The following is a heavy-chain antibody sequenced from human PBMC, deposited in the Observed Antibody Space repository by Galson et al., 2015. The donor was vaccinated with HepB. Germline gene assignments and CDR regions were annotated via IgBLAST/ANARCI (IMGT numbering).Heavy chain of an antibody. Sequence: SLRLSCAASGFTFTNFAMSWIRQAPGKGLEWVSSISGSGRHIYYADSVKGRFNVSRDNAKTSLYLQLNSLRAEDTAVYYCVRDSWPDVPTTYHDVTWFDPWGQGTLVTVSS. CDR1: GFTFTNFA. CDR3: VRDSWPDVPTTYHDVTWFDP. V-gene: IGHV3-21*06. D-gene: IGHD2/OR15-2a*01. CDR2: ISGSGRHI. J-gene: IGHJ5*02.